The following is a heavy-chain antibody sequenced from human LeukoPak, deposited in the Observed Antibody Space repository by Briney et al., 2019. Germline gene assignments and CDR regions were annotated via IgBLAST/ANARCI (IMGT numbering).Heavy chain of an antibody. V-gene: IGHV3-7*01. CDR1: GFTFSSYW. D-gene: IGHD2-15*01. CDR2: IKQDGSEK. J-gene: IGHJ1*01. Sequence: PGGSLRLSCAASGFTFSSYWMTWVRQAPGKGLEWVANIKQDGSEKYYVDSVKGRFTISRDNAKNSLYLQMNSLRVEDTALYYCARIYCSSGSCFEYFQYWGQGTLVTVSS. CDR3: ARIYCSSGSCFEYFQY.